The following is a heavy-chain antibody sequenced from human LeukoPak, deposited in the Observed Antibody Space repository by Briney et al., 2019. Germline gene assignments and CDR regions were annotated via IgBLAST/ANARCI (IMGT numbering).Heavy chain of an antibody. CDR3: AATSYSSGWPT. CDR2: IYSGGST. J-gene: IGHJ4*02. Sequence: GGSLRLSCAASGFTVSSNYMSWVRQAPGKGLEWVSVIYSGGSTYYADSVKGRFTISRDNSKNTLYLQMNSLGAEDTAVYYCAATSYSSGWPTWGQGTLVTVSS. V-gene: IGHV3-66*02. CDR1: GFTVSSNY. D-gene: IGHD6-19*01.